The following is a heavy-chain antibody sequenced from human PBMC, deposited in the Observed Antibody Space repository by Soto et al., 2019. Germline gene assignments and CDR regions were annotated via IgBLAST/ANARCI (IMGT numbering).Heavy chain of an antibody. V-gene: IGHV3-23*01. D-gene: IGHD3-22*01. J-gene: IGHJ4*02. CDR3: ARDSMYYDSSGYYRGSFDY. CDR2: ISGSGGST. Sequence: GGSLRLSCAASEFTFSNYAMSWVRQAPGKGLEWVSAISGSGGSTYYADSVKGRFTISRDNSKNTLYLQMNSLRAEDTAVYYCARDSMYYDSSGYYRGSFDYWGQGTLVTVSS. CDR1: EFTFSNYA.